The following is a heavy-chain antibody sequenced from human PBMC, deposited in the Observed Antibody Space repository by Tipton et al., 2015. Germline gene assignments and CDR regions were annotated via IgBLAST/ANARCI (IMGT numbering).Heavy chain of an antibody. CDR2: IFTSGST. V-gene: IGHV4-4*07. CDR1: GGSVSSYS. D-gene: IGHD1-1*01. J-gene: IGHJ5*02. Sequence: TLSLTCTVSGGSVSSYSWSWIRQPAGRGLEWIGHIFTSGSTNYNSSLKSRVTMSVDTSTNQFSLKLSSVTAADTAVYYCARGWPTPGTTLGGGGYFEPWGQGTLVTVSS. CDR3: ARGWPTPGTTLGGGGYFEP.